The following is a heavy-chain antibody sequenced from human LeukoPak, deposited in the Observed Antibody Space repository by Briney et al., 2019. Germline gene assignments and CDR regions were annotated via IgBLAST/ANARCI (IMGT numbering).Heavy chain of an antibody. J-gene: IGHJ4*02. D-gene: IGHD3-3*01. CDR3: ARGGVFGVVINFDY. CDR1: GYSISSGYH. Sequence: SETLSLTCAVSGYSISSGYHWGWIRQPPGKGLEWIGSIYHSGSTYYNPSLKSRVTISVDTSKNQFSLKLSSVTAADTAVYYCARGGVFGVVINFDYWGQGTLVTVSS. V-gene: IGHV4-38-2*01. CDR2: IYHSGST.